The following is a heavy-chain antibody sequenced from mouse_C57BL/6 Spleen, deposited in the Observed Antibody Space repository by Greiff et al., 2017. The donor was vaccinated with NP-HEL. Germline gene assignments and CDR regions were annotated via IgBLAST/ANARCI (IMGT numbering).Heavy chain of an antibody. CDR3: ARSDGYYLDY. V-gene: IGHV1-55*01. J-gene: IGHJ2*01. CDR1: GYTFTSYW. Sequence: QVQLKQPGAELVKPWASVKMSCKASGYTFTSYWITWVKQRPGQGLEWIGDIYPGSGSTNYNEKFKSKATLTVDTSSSTAYMQLSSLTSEDSAVYYCARSDGYYLDYWGQGTTLTVSS. CDR2: IYPGSGST. D-gene: IGHD2-3*01.